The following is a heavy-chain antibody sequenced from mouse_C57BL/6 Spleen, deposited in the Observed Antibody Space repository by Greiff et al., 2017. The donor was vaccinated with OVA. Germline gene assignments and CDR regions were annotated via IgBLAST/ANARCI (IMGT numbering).Heavy chain of an antibody. Sequence: QVQLQQPGTELVKPGASVKLSCKASGYTFTSYWMHWVKQRPGQGLEWIGNINPSNGGTNYNEKFKSKATLTVDKSSSTAYMQLSSLTSEDAAVYDCARSGDYDRYFDVWGTGTTVTVSS. V-gene: IGHV1-53*01. CDR3: ARSGDYDRYFDV. CDR2: INPSNGGT. D-gene: IGHD2-4*01. CDR1: GYTFTSYW. J-gene: IGHJ1*03.